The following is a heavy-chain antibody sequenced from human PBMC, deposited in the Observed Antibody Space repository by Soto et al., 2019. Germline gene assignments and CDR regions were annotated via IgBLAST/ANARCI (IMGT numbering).Heavy chain of an antibody. J-gene: IGHJ4*02. Sequence: QVQLVQSGAEVKKPGASVKVSCKASGYTFTSYGISWVRQAPGQGLEWMGWISAYNGNTNYAQKLQVRVTMTTATSTRTAYMELMSLRSYDTAVYYCAISIYSIGWYVTFDYCGQGTLVTVSS. CDR2: ISAYNGNT. CDR1: GYTFTSYG. CDR3: AISIYSIGWYVTFDY. V-gene: IGHV1-18*04. D-gene: IGHD6-19*01.